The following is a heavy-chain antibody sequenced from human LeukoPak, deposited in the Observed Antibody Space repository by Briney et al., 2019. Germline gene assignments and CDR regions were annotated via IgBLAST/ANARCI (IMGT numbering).Heavy chain of an antibody. CDR1: GGAISSGGYH. J-gene: IGHJ4*02. Sequence: SETLSLTCTVSGGAISSGGYHWSWIRQHPGKGLEWIGYIYFSGSTSYNPSLKSRLSISVDTSKNQFSLTMNSVTAADTAVYYCARGDVQLDYWGQGTQVTVSS. D-gene: IGHD5-18*01. CDR3: ARGDVQLDY. V-gene: IGHV4-31*03. CDR2: IYFSGST.